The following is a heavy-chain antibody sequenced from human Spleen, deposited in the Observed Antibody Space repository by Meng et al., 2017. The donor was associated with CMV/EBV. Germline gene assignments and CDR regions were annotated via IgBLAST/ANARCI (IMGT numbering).Heavy chain of an antibody. CDR3: ARDRVSTVVVPAARSGHYYYYGMDV. V-gene: IGHV1-69*06. Sequence: SVKVSCKASGYTFTNYYTHWVRQAPGQGLEWMGGIIPIFDKTNYAQKFQGGVTITADRSTRTAYMELSSLRSEDTAVYYCARDRVSTVVVPAARSGHYYYYGMDVWGQGTTVTVSS. CDR1: GYTFTNYY. J-gene: IGHJ6*02. CDR2: IIPIFDKT. D-gene: IGHD2-2*01.